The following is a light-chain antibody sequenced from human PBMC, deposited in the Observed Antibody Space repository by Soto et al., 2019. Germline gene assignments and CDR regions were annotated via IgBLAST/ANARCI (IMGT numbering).Light chain of an antibody. J-gene: IGLJ1*01. V-gene: IGLV2-8*01. CDR3: SSYAGSNIYV. CDR2: EVS. Sequence: SALTQPPSASGSPGQSVTLSCTGTSSDVGGYNYVSWYQQHPGKAPKLMIYEVSKRPSGVPDRFSGSKSGNTASLTVSGLQAEDEADYYCSSYAGSNIYVFGTGTKLTVL. CDR1: SSDVGGYNY.